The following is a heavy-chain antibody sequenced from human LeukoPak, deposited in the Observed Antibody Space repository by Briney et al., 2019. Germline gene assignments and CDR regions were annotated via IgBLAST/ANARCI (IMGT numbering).Heavy chain of an antibody. V-gene: IGHV3-7*01. J-gene: IGHJ4*02. CDR2: IKQDGSQK. Sequence: GGSLRLSCAASGFIFSSYWMSWVRQAPGKGLEWVANIKQDGSQKYYVDSVKGRFTISRDNAKNSLYLQMNSLRAEDTAVYYCAREKYWGQGTLVTVSS. CDR3: AREKY. CDR1: GFIFSSYW.